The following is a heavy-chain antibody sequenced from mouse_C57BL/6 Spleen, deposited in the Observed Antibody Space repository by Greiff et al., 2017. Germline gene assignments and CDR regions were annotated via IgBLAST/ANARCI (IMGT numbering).Heavy chain of an antibody. V-gene: IGHV1-18*01. D-gene: IGHD6-1*01. CDR2: INPNNGGT. CDR3: ASLLPSGFAY. Sequence: EVQLQQSGPELVKPGASVKIPCKASGYTFTDYDMDWVKQSHGKSIEWIGDINPNNGGTINNQKFKGKATLTVDKSSSTAYMELRSLTSEDTAVYYCASLLPSGFAYWGQGTLVTVSA. J-gene: IGHJ3*01. CDR1: GYTFTDYD.